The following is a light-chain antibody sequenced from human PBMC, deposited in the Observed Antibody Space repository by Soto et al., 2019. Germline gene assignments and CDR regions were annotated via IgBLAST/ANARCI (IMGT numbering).Light chain of an antibody. CDR3: QQRSNWPPGLT. V-gene: IGKV3-11*01. CDR2: DAS. J-gene: IGKJ4*01. CDR1: QSVSSY. Sequence: EIVLTQSPATLSLSPGERATLSCRASQSVSSYLAWYQQKPGQAPRLLIYDASNRATGSPARFSGSGSGTDFTLSIGSLEPEDFAVYYCQQRSNWPPGLTFGGGTKVEIK.